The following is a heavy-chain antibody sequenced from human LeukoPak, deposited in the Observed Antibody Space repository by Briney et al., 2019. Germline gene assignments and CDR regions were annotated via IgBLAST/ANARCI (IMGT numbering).Heavy chain of an antibody. CDR2: ISYDGSNK. Sequence: HPGGSLRLSCAASGFTFSSYAMHWVRQALGKGLEWVAVISYDGSNKYYADSVKGRFTISRDNSKNTLYLQMNSLRAEDTAVYYCARDRDRNTAMVALFDYWGQGTLVTVSS. D-gene: IGHD5-18*01. CDR3: ARDRDRNTAMVALFDY. V-gene: IGHV3-30-3*01. CDR1: GFTFSSYA. J-gene: IGHJ4*02.